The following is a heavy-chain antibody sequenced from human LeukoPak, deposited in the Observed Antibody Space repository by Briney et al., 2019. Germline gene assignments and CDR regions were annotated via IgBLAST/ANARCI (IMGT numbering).Heavy chain of an antibody. CDR1: GFTFSSYS. Sequence: GGSLRLSCAASGFTFSSYSMNWVRQDPGKGLEWVSSISSSSSYIYYADSVKGRFTISRDNAKNSLYLQMNSLRAEDTAVYYCARADDSSGYTGGTFDYWGQGTLVTVSS. CDR3: ARADDSSGYTGGTFDY. D-gene: IGHD3-22*01. V-gene: IGHV3-21*01. CDR2: ISSSSSYI. J-gene: IGHJ4*02.